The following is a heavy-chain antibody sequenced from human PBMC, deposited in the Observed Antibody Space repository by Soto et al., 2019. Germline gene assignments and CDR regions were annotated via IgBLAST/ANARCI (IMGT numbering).Heavy chain of an antibody. J-gene: IGHJ4*02. D-gene: IGHD3-22*01. CDR3: AHYDSSGYFSHFDS. Sequence: QIALQESRPTVVKPTQTLTLTCTFSGFSLPSTGVGVSWMRHGPGKSLEWLAMVYWNDERGYSQSLKTRLTLTQDTSKNQVVLTMTYMDPVDTAKYFCAHYDSSGYFSHFDSWGQGTLVTVSS. CDR2: VYWNDER. V-gene: IGHV2-5*01. CDR1: GFSLPSTGVG.